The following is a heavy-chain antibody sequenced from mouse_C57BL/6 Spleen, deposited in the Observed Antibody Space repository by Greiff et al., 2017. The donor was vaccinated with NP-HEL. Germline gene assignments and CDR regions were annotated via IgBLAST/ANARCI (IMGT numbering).Heavy chain of an antibody. CDR2: IDPSDSYT. CDR1: GYTFTSYW. D-gene: IGHD2-4*01. V-gene: IGHV1-69*01. Sequence: QVQLQQPGAELVMPGASVKLSCKASGYTFTSYWMHWVKQRPRQGLEWIGEIDPSDSYTNYNQKFKGKSTLTVDKSSSTAYMQLSSLTSEDSAVYYCARIFYDYEDYWGQGTTLTVSS. CDR3: ARIFYDYEDY. J-gene: IGHJ2*01.